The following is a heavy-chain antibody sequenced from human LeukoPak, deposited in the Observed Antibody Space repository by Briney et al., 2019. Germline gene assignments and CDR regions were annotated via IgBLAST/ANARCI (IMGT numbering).Heavy chain of an antibody. CDR2: ISGSGGST. V-gene: IGHV3-23*01. J-gene: IGHJ4*02. CDR3: AKAPRRAPAAPPASFDY. D-gene: IGHD2-2*01. Sequence: GGSLRLSCAASGFTFSSYAMSWVRQAPGKGLEWVSAISGSGGSTYYADSVKGRFTISRDNSKNTLYLQMNSLRAEDTAVYYCAKAPRRAPAAPPASFDYWGQGTLVTVSS. CDR1: GFTFSSYA.